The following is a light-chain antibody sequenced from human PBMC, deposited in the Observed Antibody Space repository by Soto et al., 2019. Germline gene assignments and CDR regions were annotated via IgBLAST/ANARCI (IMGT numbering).Light chain of an antibody. CDR3: QKYGSSPLT. J-gene: IGKJ4*01. Sequence: EIVLTQSPGTLSLSPGEIATLSCRASQGVSSSFLAWYQQKPGQAPRLLIYGASNRPTGIQDRFSGSGSGTEVTLTISRREPGDVAVYYCQKYGSSPLTFDGGTKVAIK. V-gene: IGKV3-20*01. CDR1: QGVSSSF. CDR2: GAS.